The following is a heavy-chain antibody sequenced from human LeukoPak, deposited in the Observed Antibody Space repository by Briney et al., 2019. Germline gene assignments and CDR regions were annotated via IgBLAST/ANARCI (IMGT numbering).Heavy chain of an antibody. CDR3: ARRVDIVATTYFDY. V-gene: IGHV4-39*01. CDR2: IYYSGST. CDR1: GGSISSSSYY. J-gene: IGHJ4*02. Sequence: SETLSLTCTVSGGSISSSSYYWGWIRQPPGKGLEWIGSIYYSGSTYYNPSLKSRATISVDTSKNQFSLKLSSVTAADTAVYYCARRVDIVATTYFDYWGQGTLVTVSS. D-gene: IGHD5-12*01.